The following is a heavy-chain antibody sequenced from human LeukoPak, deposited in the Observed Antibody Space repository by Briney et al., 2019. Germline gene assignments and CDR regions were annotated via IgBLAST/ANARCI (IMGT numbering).Heavy chain of an antibody. CDR3: ARDCCGEWYFFGS. J-gene: IGHJ4*02. D-gene: IGHD3-10*01. V-gene: IGHV3-30-3*01. CDR2: ISNDGTNK. CDR1: GFPFNNYA. Sequence: PGGSLRLSCAASGFPFNNYAMHWVRQAPGKGLEWVAVISNDGTNKYYTDSVKGRFTISRDNSKSTLYLQMNSLRAEDTAVYYCARDCCGEWYFFGSWGQGTLVTVSS.